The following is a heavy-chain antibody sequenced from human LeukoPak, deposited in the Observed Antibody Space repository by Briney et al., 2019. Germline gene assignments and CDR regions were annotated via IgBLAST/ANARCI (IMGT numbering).Heavy chain of an antibody. J-gene: IGHJ4*02. CDR3: ARRAGATKLGIDY. CDR2: IYPGDSDT. V-gene: IGHV5-51*01. D-gene: IGHD1-26*01. Sequence: GESLKISCKGSGYSFTSYWVGWVRQMPGKGLEWMGIIYPGDSDTRYSPSFQGQVTISADKSTSTAYLQWSSLKASDTAMYYCARRAGATKLGIDYWGQGTLVTVSS. CDR1: GYSFTSYW.